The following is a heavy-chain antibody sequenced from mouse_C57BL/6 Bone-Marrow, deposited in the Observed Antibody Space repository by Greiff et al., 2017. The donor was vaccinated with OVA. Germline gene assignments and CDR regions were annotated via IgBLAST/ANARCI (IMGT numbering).Heavy chain of an antibody. CDR1: GYSITSGYY. Sequence: EVKLQESGPGLVKPSQSLSLTCSVTGYSITSGYYWNWIRQFPGNKLEWMGYISYDGSNKYNPSLKNRISITRDTSKNQFFLKLNSVTTEDTATYYCARQLTGDFDYWGQGTTLTVSS. V-gene: IGHV3-6*01. D-gene: IGHD4-1*01. CDR2: ISYDGSN. CDR3: ARQLTGDFDY. J-gene: IGHJ2*01.